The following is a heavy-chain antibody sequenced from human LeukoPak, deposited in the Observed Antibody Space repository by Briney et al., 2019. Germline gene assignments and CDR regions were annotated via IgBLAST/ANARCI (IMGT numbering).Heavy chain of an antibody. CDR3: ARISDWYQNWFDP. V-gene: IGHV3-48*01. CDR2: ISSSSSTI. D-gene: IGHD6-19*01. J-gene: IGHJ5*02. CDR1: RFTFSSYS. Sequence: GGSLRLSCAASRFTFSSYSMNWVRQAPGKGLEWVSYISSSSSTIYYADSVKGRFTISRDNAKNSLYLQMNSLRAEDTAVYYCARISDWYQNWFDPWGQGTLVTVSS.